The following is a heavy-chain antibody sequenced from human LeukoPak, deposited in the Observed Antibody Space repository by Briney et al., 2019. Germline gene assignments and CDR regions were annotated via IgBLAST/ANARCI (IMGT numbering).Heavy chain of an antibody. CDR1: GGSFSGYY. CDR3: ARTPLERLPFDY. J-gene: IGHJ4*02. CDR2: INHSGST. D-gene: IGHD1-1*01. V-gene: IGHV4-34*01. Sequence: KPSETLSLTCAVYGGSFSGYYWSWIRQPPGKGLEWIGEINHSGSTNYNPSLKSRVTISVDTSKNQFSLKLSSATAADTAVYYCARTPLERLPFDYWGQGTLVTVSS.